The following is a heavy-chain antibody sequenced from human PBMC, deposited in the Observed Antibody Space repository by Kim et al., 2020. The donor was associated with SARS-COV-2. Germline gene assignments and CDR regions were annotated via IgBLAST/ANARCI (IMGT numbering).Heavy chain of an antibody. CDR1: GGSISSSSYY. Sequence: SETLSLTCTVSGGSISSSSYYWGWIRQPPGKGLEWIGSIYYSGSTYYNPSLKSRVTISVDTSKNQFSLKLSSVTAADTAVYYCARHDYVWGSQTSYWGQGTLVTVSS. CDR2: IYYSGST. V-gene: IGHV4-39*01. J-gene: IGHJ4*02. D-gene: IGHD3-16*01. CDR3: ARHDYVWGSQTSY.